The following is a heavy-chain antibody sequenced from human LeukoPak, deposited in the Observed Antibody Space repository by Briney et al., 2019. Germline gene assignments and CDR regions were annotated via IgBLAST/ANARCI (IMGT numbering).Heavy chain of an antibody. V-gene: IGHV1-8*01. J-gene: IGHJ4*02. CDR2: MYPNSGNT. D-gene: IGHD6-6*01. CDR3: ARAPEYTRSYLYY. Sequence: GASVKVSCKASGYTFTSYDINWVRHATEQGLEWMGWMYPNSGNTGYAQKFQGRVTMTRNTSISTAYMELSSLRSKDTAVIYVARAPEYTRSYLYYCSQGGLVTVSS. CDR1: GYTFTSYD.